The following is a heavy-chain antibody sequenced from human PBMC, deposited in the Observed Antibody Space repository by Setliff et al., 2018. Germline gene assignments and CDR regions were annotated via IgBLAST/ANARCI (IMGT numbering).Heavy chain of an antibody. J-gene: IGHJ3*02. CDR3: AREVIDPVSSDAFDI. D-gene: IGHD4-4*01. Sequence: SETLSLTCTVSGGSIRSGNDLWSWLRQSPGKGLEWIAYISAYTGRAYYNPPLQSRAALSADTSKSQFSLRLTSVTAADTAVYYCAREVIDPVSSDAFDIWGQGRMVTVS. CDR2: ISAYTGRA. V-gene: IGHV4-30-4*01. CDR1: GGSIRSGNDL.